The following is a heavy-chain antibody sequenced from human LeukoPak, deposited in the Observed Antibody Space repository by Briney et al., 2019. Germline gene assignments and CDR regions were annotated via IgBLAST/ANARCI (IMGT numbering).Heavy chain of an antibody. CDR1: GYSFTSYW. CDR2: IYPGDSDT. Sequence: KTGESLKISCKGSGYSFTSYWIGWVRQMPGKGLEWMGIIYPGDSDTRYSPSFQGQVTISADKSISTAYLQWSSLKASDTAMYYCARLGRFGELLYSPIDYWGQGTLVTVSS. D-gene: IGHD3-10*01. J-gene: IGHJ4*02. V-gene: IGHV5-51*01. CDR3: ARLGRFGELLYSPIDY.